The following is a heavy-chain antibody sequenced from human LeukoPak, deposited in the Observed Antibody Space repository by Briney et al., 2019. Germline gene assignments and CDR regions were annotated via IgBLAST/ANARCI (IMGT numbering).Heavy chain of an antibody. V-gene: IGHV3-30*18. Sequence: GGSLRLSCAASGFTFSSYGMHWVRQAPGKGLEWVAVISYDGSNKYYADSVKGRFTISRDNSKNTLYLQMNSLRAEDTAVYYCAKDRVGHDSSGPFDYWGQGTLVTGSS. J-gene: IGHJ4*02. CDR2: ISYDGSNK. CDR3: AKDRVGHDSSGPFDY. D-gene: IGHD3-22*01. CDR1: GFTFSSYG.